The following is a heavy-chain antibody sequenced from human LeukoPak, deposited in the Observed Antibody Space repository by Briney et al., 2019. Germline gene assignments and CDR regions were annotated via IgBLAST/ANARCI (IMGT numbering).Heavy chain of an antibody. Sequence: SETLSLTCTVSGGSISYYWSWIRRPPGKGLEWLGYIHYSGSTNYIPSLKSRVTISVDTSKNQFSLKLSSVTAADTAVYYCARRAYDWYFDLWGRGTLVTVSS. CDR2: IHYSGST. D-gene: IGHD5-12*01. J-gene: IGHJ2*01. V-gene: IGHV4-59*08. CDR1: GGSISYY. CDR3: ARRAYDWYFDL.